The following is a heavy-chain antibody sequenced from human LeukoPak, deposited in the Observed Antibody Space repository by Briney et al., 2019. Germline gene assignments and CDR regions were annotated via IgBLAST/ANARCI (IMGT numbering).Heavy chain of an antibody. J-gene: IGHJ4*02. Sequence: GGSLRLSCAASGFTFSSYGMHWVRQAPGKGLEWVAVISYDGSNKYYADSVKGRFTISRDNSKNTLYLQVNSLRAEDTAVYYCAKTRITMVRGEGLDYWGQGTLVTVSS. CDR3: AKTRITMVRGEGLDY. CDR2: ISYDGSNK. D-gene: IGHD3-10*01. V-gene: IGHV3-30*18. CDR1: GFTFSSYG.